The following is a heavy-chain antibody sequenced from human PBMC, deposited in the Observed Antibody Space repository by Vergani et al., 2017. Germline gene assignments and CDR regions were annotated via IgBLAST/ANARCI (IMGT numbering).Heavy chain of an antibody. CDR3: ARRTGIAVAGNWYFDL. CDR2: IIPIFGTA. Sequence: QVQLVQSGAEVKKPGSSVKVSCKASGGTFSSYAISWVRQAPGQGLEWMGGIIPIFGTANYAQKFQGRVTITADKSTSTAYMELRSLRSDDTAVYYCARRTGIAVAGNWYFDLWGRGTLVTVSS. CDR1: GGTFSSYA. V-gene: IGHV1-69*06. J-gene: IGHJ2*01. D-gene: IGHD6-19*01.